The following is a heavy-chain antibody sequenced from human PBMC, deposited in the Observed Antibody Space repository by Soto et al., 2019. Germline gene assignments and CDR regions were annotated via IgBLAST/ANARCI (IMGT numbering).Heavy chain of an antibody. CDR2: IYYSGST. V-gene: IGHV4-59*01. D-gene: IGHD6-13*01. J-gene: IGHJ6*02. CDR3: ASSNIAAAGSYYYGMDV. Sequence: SETLSLACTVSGGSISSYYWSWIRQPPGKGLEWIGYIYYSGSTNYNPSLKSRVTISVDTSKNQFSLKLSSVTAADTAVYYCASSNIAAAGSYYYGMDVWGRGTTVTVS. CDR1: GGSISSYY.